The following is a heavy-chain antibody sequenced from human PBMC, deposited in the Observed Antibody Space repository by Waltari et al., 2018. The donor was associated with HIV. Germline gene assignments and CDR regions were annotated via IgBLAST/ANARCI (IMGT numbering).Heavy chain of an antibody. Sequence: QVQLVESGGGVVQPAKSLRLSCAASGFNFNNFGMVWVRQAPGKGLEWVAVIWYDGSKMYYADSVKGRFTISKDNSKNTLHLQMNSLRAEDTAIYYCARDAAPNSHTPSSSDVWGQGTLVTVSS. CDR3: ARDAAPNSHTPSSSDV. V-gene: IGHV3-33*01. D-gene: IGHD6-13*01. CDR2: IWYDGSKM. J-gene: IGHJ4*02. CDR1: GFNFNNFG.